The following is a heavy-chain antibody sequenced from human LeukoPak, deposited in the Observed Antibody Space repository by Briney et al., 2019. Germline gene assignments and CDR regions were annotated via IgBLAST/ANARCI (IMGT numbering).Heavy chain of an antibody. CDR1: GVTFRSDT. CDR2: ISSGSTYI. Sequence: GGSLRLSCAASGVTFRSDTLNWVRQAPGKGLEWVSSISSGSTYIYNADSVKGRFTISRDNAKNSLYLQMNSLRAEDTAVYYCAKVAKLPSITMIRGVRVSYYMDVWGKGTTVTISS. J-gene: IGHJ6*03. CDR3: AKVAKLPSITMIRGVRVSYYMDV. D-gene: IGHD3-10*01. V-gene: IGHV3-21*01.